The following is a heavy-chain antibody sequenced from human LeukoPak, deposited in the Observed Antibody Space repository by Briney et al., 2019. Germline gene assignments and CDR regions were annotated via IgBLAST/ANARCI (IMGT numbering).Heavy chain of an antibody. CDR3: ARVGRRYCSSTSCYVHY. Sequence: ASVKGSCQASAYTFTSFDINWARQASGQGLEWMGWLNPNSGNTGYAQKFQGRVTMTRNTSISTAYMELSSLRSEDTAVYYCARVGRRYCSSTSCYVHYWGQGTLVTVSS. V-gene: IGHV1-8*01. J-gene: IGHJ4*02. CDR1: AYTFTSFD. CDR2: LNPNSGNT. D-gene: IGHD2-2*01.